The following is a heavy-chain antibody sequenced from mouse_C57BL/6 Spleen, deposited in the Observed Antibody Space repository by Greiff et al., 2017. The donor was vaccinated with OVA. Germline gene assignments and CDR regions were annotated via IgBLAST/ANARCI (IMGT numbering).Heavy chain of an antibody. CDR3: AKVDGYYVFDY. D-gene: IGHD2-3*01. CDR1: GFTFSDYY. Sequence: EVQVVESEGGLVQPGSSMKLSCTASGFTFSDYYMAWVRQVPEKGLEWVANINYDGSSTYYLDSLKSRFIISRDNAKNILYLQMSSLKSEDTATYYCAKVDGYYVFDYWGQGTTLTVSS. CDR2: INYDGSST. J-gene: IGHJ2*01. V-gene: IGHV5-16*01.